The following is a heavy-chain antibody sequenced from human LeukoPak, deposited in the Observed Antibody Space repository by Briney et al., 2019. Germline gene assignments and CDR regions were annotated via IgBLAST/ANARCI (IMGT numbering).Heavy chain of an antibody. CDR3: ARKVVAAQDY. Sequence: GGSLRLSCAASGFTFSSYSMNWVRQAPGKGLEWVSSISSSSSYVYYADSVKGRFTISRDNAKNSLYLQMKSLRAEDTAVYYCARKVVAAQDYWGQGTLVTVSS. D-gene: IGHD2-15*01. V-gene: IGHV3-21*01. CDR2: ISSSSSYV. CDR1: GFTFSSYS. J-gene: IGHJ4*02.